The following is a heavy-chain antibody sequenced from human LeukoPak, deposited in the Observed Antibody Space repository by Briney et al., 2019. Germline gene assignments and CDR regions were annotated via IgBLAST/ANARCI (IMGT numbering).Heavy chain of an antibody. J-gene: IGHJ4*02. V-gene: IGHV1-69*13. Sequence: ASVKVSCKASGYTFTSYYMHWVRQAPGQGLEWMGGIIPIFGTANYAQKFQGRVTITADESTSTAYMELSSLRSEDTAVYYCAAHIAAAGTGEDYWGQGTLVTVSS. CDR3: AAHIAAAGTGEDY. D-gene: IGHD6-13*01. CDR2: IIPIFGTA. CDR1: GYTFTSYY.